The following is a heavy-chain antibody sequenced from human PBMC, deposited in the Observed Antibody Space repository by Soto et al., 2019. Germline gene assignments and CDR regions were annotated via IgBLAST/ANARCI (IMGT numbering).Heavy chain of an antibody. CDR2: ISYDGSNK. V-gene: IGHV3-30-3*01. Sequence: GGSLRLSCAASGFTFSSYAMHWVRQAPGKGLEWVAVISYDGSNKYYADSVKGRFTISRDNSKNTLYLQMNSLRAEDTAVYYCARDLYYHSTYYYYGMDVWGQGTTVTVSS. CDR1: GFTFSSYA. J-gene: IGHJ6*02. D-gene: IGHD3-10*01. CDR3: ARDLYYHSTYYYYGMDV.